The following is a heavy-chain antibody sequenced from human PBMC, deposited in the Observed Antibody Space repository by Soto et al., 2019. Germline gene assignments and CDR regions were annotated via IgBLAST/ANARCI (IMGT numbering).Heavy chain of an antibody. V-gene: IGHV4-31*03. J-gene: IGHJ4*02. D-gene: IGHD6-6*01. CDR3: ARDWPYSSSGY. Sequence: QVQLQESGPGLVKPSQTLSLTCTVSGGSISSGGYYWSWIRQHPGKGLEWIGYIYYSGSTYYNPYLKSRVTLTVDTSKDLSSLKLSSVTAADTAVYYCARDWPYSSSGYWGQGTLVTVSS. CDR1: GGSISSGGYY. CDR2: IYYSGST.